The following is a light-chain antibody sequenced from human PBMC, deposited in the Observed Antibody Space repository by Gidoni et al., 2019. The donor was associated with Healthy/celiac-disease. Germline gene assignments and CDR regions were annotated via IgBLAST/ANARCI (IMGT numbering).Light chain of an antibody. J-gene: IGKJ2*01. CDR2: GAS. V-gene: IGKV3-20*01. CDR3: QQYGSSPPYT. Sequence: EIVLTQSPGTLSLSPGERATLSCRARQSVSSSYLAWYQQKPGQAPRRLIYGASSRATGIPDRFSGSGSGTDFTLTISRLEPEDFAVYYCQQYGSSPPYTFGQGTKLEIK. CDR1: QSVSSSY.